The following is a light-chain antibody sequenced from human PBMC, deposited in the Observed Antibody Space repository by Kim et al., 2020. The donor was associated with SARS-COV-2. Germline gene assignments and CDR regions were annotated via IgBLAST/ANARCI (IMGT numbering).Light chain of an antibody. J-gene: IGLJ2*01. CDR2: WDR. Sequence: VAVGKTARITCGGNDIGSKNVDWYQQKPGQAPVLVIYWDRNRPSGIPERFSGSNSGDTATLTISRGQAGDEADYYCQVWDSSTAVFGGGTQLTVL. V-gene: IGLV3-9*01. CDR1: DIGSKN. CDR3: QVWDSSTAV.